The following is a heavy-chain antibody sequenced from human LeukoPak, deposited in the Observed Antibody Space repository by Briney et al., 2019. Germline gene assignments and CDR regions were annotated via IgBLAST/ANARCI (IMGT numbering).Heavy chain of an antibody. Sequence: ASVKVSCKASGGTFSSYAISWVRQAPGQGLEWMGGIIPIFGTANYAQKFQGRVTITADKSTSTAYMELSSLRSEDTAVYYCARARDIVATDWNDLYYYYYYMDVWGKGTTATVSS. CDR2: IIPIFGTA. D-gene: IGHD5-12*01. CDR3: ARARDIVATDWNDLYYYYYYMDV. J-gene: IGHJ6*03. V-gene: IGHV1-69*06. CDR1: GGTFSSYA.